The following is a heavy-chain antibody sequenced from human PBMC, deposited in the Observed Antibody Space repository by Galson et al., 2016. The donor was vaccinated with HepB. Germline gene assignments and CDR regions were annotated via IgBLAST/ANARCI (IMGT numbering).Heavy chain of an antibody. CDR3: ARVMVDYHYWSNKPKHYYSGMDV. D-gene: IGHD3-3*01. CDR1: GITSSDSY. CDR2: ISSSGTTI. J-gene: IGHJ6*02. Sequence: SLRLSCAASGITSSDSYMTWIRQAPGKGLEWLSYISSSGTTIYYADSVKGRFTISRDNAKNSLYLQMNSLRAEDTAVYYCARVMVDYHYWSNKPKHYYSGMDVWGQGTTVTVSS. V-gene: IGHV3-11*01.